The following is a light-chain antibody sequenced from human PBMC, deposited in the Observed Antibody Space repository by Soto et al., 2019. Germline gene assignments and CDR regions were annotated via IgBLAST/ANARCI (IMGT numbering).Light chain of an antibody. CDR2: LGS. V-gene: IGKV2-28*01. J-gene: IGKJ1*01. CDR3: MQALQTPLT. CDR1: QSLLHSSGYNY. Sequence: DIVMTPSPLSLPVTPGEPASISCRSSQSLLHSSGYNYLGWYLQKPGQSPQLLIYLGSNRASGVPDRFSGSGSGTDFTLKISRVEAEDVGVYYCMQALQTPLTFGQGTKVEIK.